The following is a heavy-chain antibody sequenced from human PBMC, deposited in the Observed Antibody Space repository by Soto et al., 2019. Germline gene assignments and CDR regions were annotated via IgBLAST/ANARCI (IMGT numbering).Heavy chain of an antibody. CDR2: ISGSGSRT. CDR3: AKDLFRNWNLFDY. D-gene: IGHD1-20*01. Sequence: GGSLRLSCAASGFTFSSYAMSWVRQAPGKGLEWVSAISGSGSRTYYADSVKGRFTISRDNSKNTLYLQMNSLRAEDTAVYYCAKDLFRNWNLFDYWGQGTLVTVSS. J-gene: IGHJ4*02. V-gene: IGHV3-23*01. CDR1: GFTFSSYA.